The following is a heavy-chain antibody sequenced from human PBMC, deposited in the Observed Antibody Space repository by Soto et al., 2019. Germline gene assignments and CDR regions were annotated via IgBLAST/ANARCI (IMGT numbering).Heavy chain of an antibody. J-gene: IGHJ4*02. CDR1: GFTFSSYA. V-gene: IGHV3-23*01. CDR3: AKGRGGDFDY. Sequence: EVQLLESGGGLVQPGGSLRLSCEASGFTFSSYAMTWVRQAPGKGLEWVSSISGSGGGTYYADSVKGRFTISRDNSKNTLYLQMNSLRAEDTALYYCAKGRGGDFDYWGQGTLVTVSS. CDR2: ISGSGGGT. D-gene: IGHD4-17*01.